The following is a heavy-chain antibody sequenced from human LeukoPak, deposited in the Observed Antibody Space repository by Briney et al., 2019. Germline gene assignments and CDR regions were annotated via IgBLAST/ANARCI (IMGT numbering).Heavy chain of an antibody. J-gene: IGHJ4*02. CDR1: GFTFSSYW. D-gene: IGHD1-26*01. V-gene: IGHV3-7*01. Sequence: PGGPLRLSCAASGFTFSSYWMSWVRQAPGKGLEWVANIKQDGSAKYSVDSVKGRFTISRDNAKNSLYLQMNSLRAEDTAVYYCARAASGSYPGYFDYWGQGTLVTVSS. CDR2: IKQDGSAK. CDR3: ARAASGSYPGYFDY.